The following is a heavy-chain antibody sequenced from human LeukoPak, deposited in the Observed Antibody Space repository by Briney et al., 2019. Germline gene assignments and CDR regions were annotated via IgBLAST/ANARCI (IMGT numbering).Heavy chain of an antibody. D-gene: IGHD3-10*01. J-gene: IGHJ6*03. Sequence: SGTLSLTCTVSGGSIRSHYWSWIRRPPGKGLEWIGYIYYSGSTNYNPSLKSRVTISLDTSKNQFSLKLSSVTAADTAVYYCAREGTDQYYYYYMDVWGKGTTVTVSS. V-gene: IGHV4-59*11. CDR3: AREGTDQYYYYYMDV. CDR2: IYYSGST. CDR1: GGSIRSHY.